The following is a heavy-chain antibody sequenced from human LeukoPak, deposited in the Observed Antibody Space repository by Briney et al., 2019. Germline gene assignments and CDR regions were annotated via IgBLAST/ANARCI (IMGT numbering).Heavy chain of an antibody. Sequence: PGGSLRLSCAASGFTFSSYWMHWVRQAPGKGLVWVSHINGDGSTTSYADSVKGRFTISRDNAKNTVYLQMNSLRVEDTAVFYCARDQYDTWSRRGNFDSWGQGTLVIVSS. CDR2: INGDGSTT. CDR3: ARDQYDTWSRRGNFDS. V-gene: IGHV3-74*01. D-gene: IGHD3-3*01. J-gene: IGHJ4*02. CDR1: GFTFSSYW.